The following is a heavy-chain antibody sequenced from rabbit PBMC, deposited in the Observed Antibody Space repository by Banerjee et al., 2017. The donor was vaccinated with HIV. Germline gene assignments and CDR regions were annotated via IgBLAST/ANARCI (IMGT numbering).Heavy chain of an antibody. CDR3: ARSFNL. Sequence: QSLVESGGGLVQPGGSLKLSCKASGIDFSLYYMSWVRQAPGKGLEWIACIVTSTGSTYYANWVNGRFTISKTSSTTVTLQMTSLTAADTATYFCARSFNLWGPGTLVTVS. V-gene: IGHV1S40*01. J-gene: IGHJ4*01. CDR2: IVTSTGST. CDR1: GIDFSLYY.